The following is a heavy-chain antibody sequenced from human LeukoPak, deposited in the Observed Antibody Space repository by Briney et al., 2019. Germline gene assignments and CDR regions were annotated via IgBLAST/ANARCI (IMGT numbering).Heavy chain of an antibody. CDR2: INPSGGST. V-gene: IGHV1-46*01. CDR3: ASSPSSSSGYYYYYMDV. CDR1: GYTFTSYG. Sequence: ASVKVSCKASGYTFTSYGISWVRQAPGQGLEWMGIINPSGGSTSYAQKFQGRVTMTRDTSTSTVYMELSSLRSEDTAVYYCASSPSSSSGYYYYYMDVWGKGTTVTVSS. J-gene: IGHJ6*03. D-gene: IGHD6-6*01.